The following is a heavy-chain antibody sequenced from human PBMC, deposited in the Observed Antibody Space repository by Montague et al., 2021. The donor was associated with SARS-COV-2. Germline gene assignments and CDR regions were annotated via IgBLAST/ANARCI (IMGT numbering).Heavy chain of an antibody. Sequence: SETLSLTCSVSGYSISSGYYWGWIRQPPGKGLEWIGNIYHSGGTXYSPSLKSRVTVSVDTSKNQFSLRLSSVTAADTAVYYCASWYYGSGSYPHWGQGTLVTVSS. CDR3: ASWYYGSGSYPH. CDR2: IYHSGGT. J-gene: IGHJ4*02. CDR1: GYSISSGYY. V-gene: IGHV4-38-2*01. D-gene: IGHD3-10*01.